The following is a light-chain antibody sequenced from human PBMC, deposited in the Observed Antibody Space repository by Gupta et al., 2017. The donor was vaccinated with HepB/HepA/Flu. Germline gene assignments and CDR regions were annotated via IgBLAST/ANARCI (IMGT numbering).Light chain of an antibody. Sequence: QSALPHPASGSGSPGQPLPISCTRTSSDVGSYDFVSWYQQHPGKAPKLLIYHVSTRPSGVSNRFSGSKSGNTASRTISGLQREDEADFYGSSFEATNTWVFGGGTKLTVL. CDR1: SSDVGSYDF. CDR3: SSFEATNTWV. J-gene: IGLJ3*02. CDR2: HVS. V-gene: IGLV2-14*01.